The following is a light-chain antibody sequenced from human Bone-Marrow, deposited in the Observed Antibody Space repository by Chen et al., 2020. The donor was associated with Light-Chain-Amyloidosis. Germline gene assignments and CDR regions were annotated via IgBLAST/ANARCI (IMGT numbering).Light chain of an antibody. CDR3: QQYETLPFT. CDR2: DAS. Sequence: DIQMTQSPSSLSASVGHRVTITCRASQDIINYLVWYQQKPGKAPKLLIYDASNVETGVPSRFSGSGSGTDFTFTISSLQPEDIATYYCQQYETLPFTFGPGTKVDIK. V-gene: IGKV1-33*01. CDR1: QDIINY. J-gene: IGKJ3*01.